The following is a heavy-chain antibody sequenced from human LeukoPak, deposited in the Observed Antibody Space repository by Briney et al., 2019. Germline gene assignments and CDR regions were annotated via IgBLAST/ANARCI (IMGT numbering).Heavy chain of an antibody. J-gene: IGHJ4*02. Sequence: ASVKVSCKASGYTFTSYGISWVRQAPGQGLEWMGWISAYNGNTNYAQKLQGRVTMTTDTSTSTAYMDLRSLRSDDTAVYYCARADIVGATPNLIDYWGQGTLVTVSS. V-gene: IGHV1-18*01. CDR1: GYTFTSYG. CDR2: ISAYNGNT. CDR3: ARADIVGATPNLIDY. D-gene: IGHD1-26*01.